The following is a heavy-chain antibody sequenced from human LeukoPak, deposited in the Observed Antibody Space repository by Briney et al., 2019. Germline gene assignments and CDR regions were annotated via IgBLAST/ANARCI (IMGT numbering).Heavy chain of an antibody. CDR2: INPNSGGT. J-gene: IGHJ4*02. D-gene: IGHD3-3*01. V-gene: IGHV1-2*02. CDR1: GYTFTGYY. CDR3: ARDLTIFGVVIMTFDY. Sequence: ASVKASCKASGYTFTGYYMHWVRQAPGQGLEWMGWINPNSGGTNYAQKFQGRVTMTRDTSISTAYMELSRLRSDDTAVYYCARDLTIFGVVIMTFDYWGQGTLVTVSS.